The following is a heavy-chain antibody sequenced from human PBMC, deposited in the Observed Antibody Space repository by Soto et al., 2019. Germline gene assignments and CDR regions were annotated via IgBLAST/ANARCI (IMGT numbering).Heavy chain of an antibody. CDR3: ARKIRSRWLGAFDI. J-gene: IGHJ3*02. D-gene: IGHD3-10*01. CDR1: GGSFSGYY. Sequence: QVQLQQWGAGLLKPSETLSLTCAVYGGSFSGYYWSWIRQPPGKGLEWIGEINHSGSTNYNPSLKSRVTISVDTSKNQFSLELSSVTAADTAVYYCARKIRSRWLGAFDIWGQGTMVTVSS. V-gene: IGHV4-34*01. CDR2: INHSGST.